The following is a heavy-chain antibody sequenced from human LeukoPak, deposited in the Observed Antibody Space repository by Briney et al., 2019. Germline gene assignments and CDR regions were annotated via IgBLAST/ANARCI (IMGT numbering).Heavy chain of an antibody. J-gene: IGHJ4*02. V-gene: IGHV4-39*07. CDR3: ARVLDPRSNYYDSSGLSYFDY. CDR2: VYYSGGT. CDR1: GGSISSSSYN. Sequence: SETLSLTCNVSGGSISSSSYNWGWIRQPPGKPLEWIGSVYYSGGTYYNPSLKSRATISVDTSKNQFSLKLISVTAADTAVYYCARVLDPRSNYYDSSGLSYFDYWGQGTLVTVSS. D-gene: IGHD3-22*01.